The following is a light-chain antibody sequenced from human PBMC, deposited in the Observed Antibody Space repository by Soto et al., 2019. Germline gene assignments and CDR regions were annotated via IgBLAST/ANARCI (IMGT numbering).Light chain of an antibody. CDR2: GAS. Sequence: EIVITQSPTTLSGSPGERATLSCRASQSVSSNLAWYQQKPGQAPRLLIYGASTRATGIPARFSGSGSGTDFTLTISSLEPEDSAVYYCQQRNVWPPVTFGQVTRLEI. CDR3: QQRNVWPPVT. J-gene: IGKJ5*01. CDR1: QSVSSN. V-gene: IGKV3-15*01.